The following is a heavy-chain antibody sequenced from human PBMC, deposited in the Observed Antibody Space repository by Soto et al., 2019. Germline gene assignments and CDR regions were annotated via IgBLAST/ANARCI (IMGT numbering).Heavy chain of an antibody. CDR3: TRHGVTTTIIHWFDP. D-gene: IGHD3-22*01. CDR2: IYHSGTT. Sequence: QLQLQESGPGLVKPSETLSLTCTVSGGSISSSSYYWGWIRQPPGKGLEWIGSIYHSGTTDYNPSLESRVSISVDTSKNQFSLKLSSVTAADTAVYYCTRHGVTTTIIHWFDPWGQGTLVTVSS. CDR1: GGSISSSSYY. V-gene: IGHV4-39*01. J-gene: IGHJ5*02.